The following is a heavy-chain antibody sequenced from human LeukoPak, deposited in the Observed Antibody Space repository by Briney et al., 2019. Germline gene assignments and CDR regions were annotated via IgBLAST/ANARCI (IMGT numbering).Heavy chain of an antibody. J-gene: IGHJ3*02. CDR3: ARRPLNWHAFDI. CDR1: GDSINSGTYY. CDR2: LYSGRGT. Sequence: PSDTLSLTYTVSGDSINSGTYYWGWIRQPPGKVLQWIESLYSGRGTYYNPSLKSQVTISVDISKNQFSLKVSSVTAADTAAYYCARRPLNWHAFDIWGQGTMVTV. D-gene: IGHD1-20*01. V-gene: IGHV4-39*01.